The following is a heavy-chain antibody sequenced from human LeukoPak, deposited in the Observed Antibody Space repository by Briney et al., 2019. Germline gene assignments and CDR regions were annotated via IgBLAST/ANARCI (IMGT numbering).Heavy chain of an antibody. J-gene: IGHJ4*02. CDR2: ISSSTSYI. CDR1: GFTFSSST. V-gene: IGHV3-21*01. D-gene: IGHD1-26*01. Sequence: GGSLRLSCAASGFTFSSSTMNWVRQAPGKGLEWVSSISSSTSYIYYADSVKGRFTISRDNAKNSLYLQMNSLRADDTAMYYCARSTGGSYLVLESDYWGQGTLVTVSS. CDR3: ARSTGGSYLVLESDY.